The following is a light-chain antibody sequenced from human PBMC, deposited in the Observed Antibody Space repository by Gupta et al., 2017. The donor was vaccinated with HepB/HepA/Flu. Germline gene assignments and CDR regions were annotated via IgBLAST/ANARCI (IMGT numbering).Light chain of an antibody. Sequence: AIRMSQSPSSFSASTGDRATLTCRASQSISSYLDWYQQKPGKAPKLLIYFASTLESGVPARFSGSGSGTDFTLTISSVESEDFAAYYCLQYFSYPLTFGQGTRVEIK. CDR3: LQYFSYPLT. CDR2: FAS. V-gene: IGKV1-8*01. J-gene: IGKJ1*01. CDR1: QSISSY.